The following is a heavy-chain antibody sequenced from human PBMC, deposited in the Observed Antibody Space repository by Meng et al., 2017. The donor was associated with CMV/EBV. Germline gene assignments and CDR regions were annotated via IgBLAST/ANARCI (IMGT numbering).Heavy chain of an antibody. Sequence: YDINCVRHATGQGLEWMGWMNPNSGNTGYAQTFQGRVTMTRNTSISTAYMELSSLRSEDTAVYYCARGAPRLYCSSTSCYHDAFDIWGQGTMVTVSS. CDR2: MNPNSGNT. D-gene: IGHD2-2*01. V-gene: IGHV1-8*01. CDR1: YD. J-gene: IGHJ3*02. CDR3: ARGAPRLYCSSTSCYHDAFDI.